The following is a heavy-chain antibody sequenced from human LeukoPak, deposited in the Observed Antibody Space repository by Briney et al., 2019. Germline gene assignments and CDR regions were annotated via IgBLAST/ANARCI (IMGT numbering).Heavy chain of an antibody. CDR3: AKDRGYSSSWYAGGVDY. V-gene: IGHV3-30*02. CDR1: GFTFSSYG. CDR2: IRYDGSNK. J-gene: IGHJ4*02. D-gene: IGHD6-13*01. Sequence: GGSLRLSCAASGFTFSSYGMHWVRQAPGKGLEWVAFIRYDGSNKYYADSVKGRFTISRDNSKNTLYLQMNSLRAEDTAVYYCAKDRGYSSSWYAGGVDYWGQGTLVTVSS.